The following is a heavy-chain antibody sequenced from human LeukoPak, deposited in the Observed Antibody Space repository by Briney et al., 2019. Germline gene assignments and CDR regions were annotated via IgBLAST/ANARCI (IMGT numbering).Heavy chain of an antibody. V-gene: IGHV4-59*08. D-gene: IGHD3-10*01. J-gene: IGHJ6*02. CDR3: ARHAVGSGKGRMDV. CDR2: IYYSGST. CDR1: GGSISSYY. Sequence: PSETLSLTCTVSGGSISSYYWSWIRQPPGKGLEWIGYIYYSGSTNYNPSLKSRVTISADTSKNQFSLKLSSVTAADTAVYYCARHAVGSGKGRMDVWGQGTTVTVSS.